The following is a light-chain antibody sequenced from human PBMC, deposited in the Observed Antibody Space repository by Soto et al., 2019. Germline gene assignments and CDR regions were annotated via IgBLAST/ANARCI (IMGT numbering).Light chain of an antibody. CDR2: SAS. CDR3: QQANSFPHT. CDR1: QGISRW. J-gene: IGKJ3*01. V-gene: IGKV1-12*01. Sequence: DIQMTQLPSSMSASVGDRVTITCRASQGISRWLAWYHQKPGKAPNLLIYSASTLHSGVPSRFSGSGSGTDFTLTISSLQPEDFGTYYCQQANSFPHTFGPGTKVDMK.